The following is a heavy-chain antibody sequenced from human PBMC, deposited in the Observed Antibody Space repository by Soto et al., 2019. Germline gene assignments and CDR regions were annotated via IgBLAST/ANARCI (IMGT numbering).Heavy chain of an antibody. J-gene: IGHJ5*02. Sequence: ASVTVSCKASGYTFTSYAMHWVRQAPGQRLEWMGWINAGNGNTKYSQKFQGRVTINPDTSKNQFSLQLNSVTPEDTAVYYCARGPTGDNGWLNWFDPWGQGTLVTVSS. CDR1: GYTFTSYA. CDR2: INAGNGNT. D-gene: IGHD6-19*01. CDR3: ARGPTGDNGWLNWFDP. V-gene: IGHV1-3*01.